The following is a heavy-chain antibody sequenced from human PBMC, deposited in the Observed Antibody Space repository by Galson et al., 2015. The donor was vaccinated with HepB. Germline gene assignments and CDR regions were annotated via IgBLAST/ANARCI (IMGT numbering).Heavy chain of an antibody. CDR2: INHSGST. J-gene: IGHJ5*02. CDR1: GGSFSGYY. V-gene: IGHV4-34*01. CDR3: ARGNITMVRGVMNNWFDP. Sequence: SETLSLTCAVYGGSFSGYYWSWIRQPPGKGLEWIGEINHSGSTNYNPSLKSRVTISVDTSKNQFSLKLSSVTAADTAVYYCARGNITMVRGVMNNWFDPWGQGTLVTVSS. D-gene: IGHD3-10*01.